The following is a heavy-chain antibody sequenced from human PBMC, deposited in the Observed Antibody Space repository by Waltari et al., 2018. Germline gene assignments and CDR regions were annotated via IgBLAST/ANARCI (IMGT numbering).Heavy chain of an antibody. J-gene: IGHJ4*02. D-gene: IGHD3-9*01. CDR2: FDPEDGET. Sequence: GKGLEWMGGFDPEDGETIYAQKFQGRVTMTEDTSTDTAYMELSSLRSEDTAVYYCATVGLNYDILTGYDYWGQGTLVTVSS. CDR3: ATVGLNYDILTGYDY. V-gene: IGHV1-24*01.